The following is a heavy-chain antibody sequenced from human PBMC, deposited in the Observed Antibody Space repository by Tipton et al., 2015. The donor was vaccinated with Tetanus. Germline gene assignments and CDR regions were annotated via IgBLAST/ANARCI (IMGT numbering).Heavy chain of an antibody. CDR3: AREEFGELTYYFDY. CDR2: ISSSSSYI. J-gene: IGHJ4*02. Sequence: SLRLSCAASGFTFSSYSMNWVRQAPGKGLEWVSSISSSSSYIYYADSVKGRFTISRDNAKNSLYLQMNSLRAEDTAVYYCAREEFGELTYYFDYWGQGTLVTVSS. CDR1: GFTFSSYS. V-gene: IGHV3-21*01. D-gene: IGHD3-10*01.